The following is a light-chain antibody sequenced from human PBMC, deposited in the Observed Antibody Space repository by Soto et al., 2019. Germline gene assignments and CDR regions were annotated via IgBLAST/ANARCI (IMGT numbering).Light chain of an antibody. CDR2: KVS. Sequence: NNLACYQQKPGQSTRRIIYKVSNRDSGVPDRFSGSGSGTAFTLKIGRVEAEDVGPYRSSQGSHCCHSTFRRGTKVDIK. CDR3: SQGSHCCHST. CDR1: NN. J-gene: IGKJ1*01. V-gene: IGKV2-30*01.